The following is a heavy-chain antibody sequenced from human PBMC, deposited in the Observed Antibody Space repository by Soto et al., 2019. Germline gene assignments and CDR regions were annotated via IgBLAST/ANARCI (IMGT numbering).Heavy chain of an antibody. CDR1: GFTFSSYW. Sequence: AGGSLRLSCAASGFTFSSYWMHWVRQAPGKGLVWVSRVNSDGSSTSYAGSVKGRFTISRDNAENTLYLQMNSLRAEDTAVYYCVRTSLVVAAATREDYWGQGTLVTVSS. J-gene: IGHJ4*02. D-gene: IGHD2-15*01. V-gene: IGHV3-74*01. CDR3: VRTSLVVAAATREDY. CDR2: VNSDGSST.